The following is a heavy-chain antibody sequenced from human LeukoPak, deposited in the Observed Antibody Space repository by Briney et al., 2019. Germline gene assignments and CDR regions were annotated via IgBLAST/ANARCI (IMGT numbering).Heavy chain of an antibody. CDR1: GYTFTIYY. Sequence: ASVKVSCKASGYTFTIYYMHWVRQAPGQGLEWMGIINPSGGSTSYAQEFQGRVTMTRDTSTSTVYMELSSLRSEDTAVYYCARERPTIAARSSNWFDPWGQGTLVTVSS. V-gene: IGHV1-46*01. CDR2: INPSGGST. J-gene: IGHJ5*02. CDR3: ARERPTIAARSSNWFDP. D-gene: IGHD6-6*01.